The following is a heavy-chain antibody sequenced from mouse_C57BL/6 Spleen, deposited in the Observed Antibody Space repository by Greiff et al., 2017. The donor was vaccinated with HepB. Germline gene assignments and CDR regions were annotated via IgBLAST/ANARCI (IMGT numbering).Heavy chain of an antibody. CDR2: IDPSDSYT. CDR3: ARSHYFDY. V-gene: IGHV1-50*01. J-gene: IGHJ2*01. Sequence: QVQLQQSGAELVKPGASVKLSCKASGYTFTSYWMQWVKQRPGQGLEWIGEIDPSDSYTNYNQKFKGKATLTVDTSSSTAYMQLSSLTSEDSAVYYCARSHYFDYWGQGTTLTVSS. CDR1: GYTFTSYW.